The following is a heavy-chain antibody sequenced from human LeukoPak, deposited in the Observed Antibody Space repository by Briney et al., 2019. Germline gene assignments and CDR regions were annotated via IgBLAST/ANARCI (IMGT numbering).Heavy chain of an antibody. CDR3: ARAQGYSGYDGHFDY. CDR1: GGSISSYY. CDR2: IYYSGST. Sequence: NPSETLSLTCTVSGGSISSYYWSWIRQPPGKGLEWIGYIYYSGSTNYNPSLKSRVTISVDTSKNQFSLKLSSVTAADTAVYYCARAQGYSGYDGHFDYWGQGTLVTVSS. D-gene: IGHD5-12*01. V-gene: IGHV4-59*01. J-gene: IGHJ4*02.